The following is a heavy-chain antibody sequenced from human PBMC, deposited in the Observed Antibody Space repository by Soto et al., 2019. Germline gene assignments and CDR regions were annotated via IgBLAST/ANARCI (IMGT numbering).Heavy chain of an antibody. V-gene: IGHV3-23*01. D-gene: IGHD3-9*01. CDR2: ISGSGGST. CDR1: GFTFSSYA. CDR3: AKPPRTKLRYFHPGYYYGMDV. J-gene: IGHJ6*02. Sequence: PGGSLRLSCAASGFTFSSYAMSWVRQAPGKGLEWVSAISGSGGSTYYADSVKGRFTISRDNSKNTLYLQMNSLRAEDTAVYYCAKPPRTKLRYFHPGYYYGMDVWGQGTTVTVSS.